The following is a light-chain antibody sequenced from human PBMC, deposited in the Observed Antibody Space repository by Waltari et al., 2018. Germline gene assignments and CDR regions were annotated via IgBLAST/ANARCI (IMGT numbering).Light chain of an antibody. CDR2: AAS. J-gene: IGKJ3*01. Sequence: EIVLTQSPATLSLSPGERATLSCRASQSVSSNLAWYQHKPGQPPRLLIYAASNWATGIPARFSGSGSGTDFTLTISSLEPEDFAVYYCQQRSTWPEVTFGPGTKVDIK. V-gene: IGKV3-11*01. CDR3: QQRSTWPEVT. CDR1: QSVSSN.